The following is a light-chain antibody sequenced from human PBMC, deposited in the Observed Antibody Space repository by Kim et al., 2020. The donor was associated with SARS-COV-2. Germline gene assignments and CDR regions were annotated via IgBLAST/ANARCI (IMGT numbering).Light chain of an antibody. V-gene: IGKV1-5*03. CDR3: QQYNIYSRT. CDR1: QNIISW. J-gene: IGKJ2*01. CDR2: KTS. Sequence: IQMTQSPSTLAASVGDRVTITCRASQNIISWLAWFQQKPGKAPKLLIYKTSNLQNGVPSRFSGSGSGTEFTLTISSLQPDDFATYYCQQYNIYSRTFGQGTKLEI.